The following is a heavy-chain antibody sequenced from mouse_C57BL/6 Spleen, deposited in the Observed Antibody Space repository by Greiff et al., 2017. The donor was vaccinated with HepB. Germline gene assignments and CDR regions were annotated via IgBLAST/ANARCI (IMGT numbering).Heavy chain of an antibody. CDR1: GYAFSSSW. V-gene: IGHV1-82*01. Sequence: VQLQQSGPELVKPGASVKISCKASGYAFSSSWMNWVKQRPGKGLEWIGRIYPGDGDTNYNGKFKGKATLTADKSSSTAYMQLSSLTSEDSAVYFCAGYYGSSRWYFDVWGTGTTVTVSS. CDR3: AGYYGSSRWYFDV. D-gene: IGHD1-1*01. CDR2: IYPGDGDT. J-gene: IGHJ1*03.